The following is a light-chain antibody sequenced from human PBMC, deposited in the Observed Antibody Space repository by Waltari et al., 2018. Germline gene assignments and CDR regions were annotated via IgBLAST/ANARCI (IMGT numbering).Light chain of an antibody. CDR2: AES. V-gene: IGKV1-39*01. CDR3: QQSYSSLYT. CDR1: QRISNF. J-gene: IGKJ2*01. Sequence: DIQMTQSPSSLSASVGDRVTITCRASQRISNFLNWYQQKPGKAPKLLIYAESSLQSGVPSRFSASGSGTDFTLTISSLQPEDFATYFCQQSYSSLYTFGQGTKLEI.